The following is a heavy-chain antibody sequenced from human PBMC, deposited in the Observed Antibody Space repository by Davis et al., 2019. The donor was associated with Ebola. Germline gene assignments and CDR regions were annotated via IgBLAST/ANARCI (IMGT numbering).Heavy chain of an antibody. CDR1: GFVFSSYI. CDR2: LGLSADT. Sequence: GESLKISCAASGFVFSSYIMSWVRRAPGKGLEWVSTLGLSADTYYADSVKGRFTISRDNSKNTLHLQMNSLRVEDTAIYYCASGDGRGRSYDMDVWGQGTTVTVSS. J-gene: IGHJ6*03. V-gene: IGHV3-23*01. D-gene: IGHD3/OR15-3a*01. CDR3: ASGDGRGRSYDMDV.